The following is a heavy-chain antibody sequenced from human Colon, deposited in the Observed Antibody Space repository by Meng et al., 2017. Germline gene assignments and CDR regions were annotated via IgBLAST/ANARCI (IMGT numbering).Heavy chain of an antibody. CDR3: ARDNLLTSGSRFCFDY. D-gene: IGHD6-19*01. J-gene: IGHJ4*02. CDR1: GDSVTITGYY. CDR2: IYYTGTT. V-gene: IGHV4-61*08. Sequence: QVQLQVSGPGLVRPSETLSLSCTVSGDSVTITGYYWSWIRQSPGKGLEWIGYIYYTGTTNYNPSLKSRVTISVDTSKNQFSLKLSSVTLADTAVYFCARDNLLTSGSRFCFDYWGQGALVTVSS.